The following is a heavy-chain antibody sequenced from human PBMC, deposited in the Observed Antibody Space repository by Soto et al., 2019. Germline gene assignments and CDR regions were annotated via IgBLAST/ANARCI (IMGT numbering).Heavy chain of an antibody. V-gene: IGHV4-38-2*02. CDR1: GYSISSGYY. D-gene: IGHD5-18*01. CDR3: STDLRYAKGMGIRIWLHAFDI. J-gene: IGHJ3*02. Sequence: KTSETLSLPGAVSGYSISSGYYWGWIRQPPGKGLEWIGSIYHSVSTYYNPSLKSRVTISVDTSKNQFSLKLNSVTAADTAVYYCSTDLRYAKGMGIRIWLHAFDIFGQGTMVPFSS. CDR2: IYHSVST.